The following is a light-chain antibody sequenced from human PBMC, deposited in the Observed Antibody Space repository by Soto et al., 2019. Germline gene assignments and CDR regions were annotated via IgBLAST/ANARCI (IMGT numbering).Light chain of an antibody. Sequence: IQMTQSPSSLSASVLDIVTITCRASQGISNYLAWYQQKPGEVPKLLIYAASTLQSGVPSRFSGSGSGTDFTLTISSLQPEDVATYYCQKYNSAPRTFGQGTKVDIK. J-gene: IGKJ1*01. CDR3: QKYNSAPRT. CDR1: QGISNY. CDR2: AAS. V-gene: IGKV1-27*01.